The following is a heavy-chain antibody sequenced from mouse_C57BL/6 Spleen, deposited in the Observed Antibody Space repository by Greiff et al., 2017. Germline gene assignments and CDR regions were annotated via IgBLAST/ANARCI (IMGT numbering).Heavy chain of an antibody. CDR1: GYTFTSYW. CDR2: INPSNGGT. CDR3: ASSGPDYAMDY. J-gene: IGHJ4*01. V-gene: IGHV1-53*01. Sequence: QVQLQQPGTELVKPGASVKLSCKASGYTFTSYWMHWVKQRPGQGLEWIGNINPSNGGTNYNEKFKSKATLTVDKTSSTAYMQLSSLTSEDATVYYYASSGPDYAMDYWGQGTSVTVSS. D-gene: IGHD1-3*01.